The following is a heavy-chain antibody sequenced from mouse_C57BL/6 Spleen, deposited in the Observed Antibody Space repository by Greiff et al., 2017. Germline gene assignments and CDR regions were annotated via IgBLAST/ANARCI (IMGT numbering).Heavy chain of an antibody. CDR2: ISSGSSTI. CDR3: ARSGGYGDFDY. J-gene: IGHJ2*01. V-gene: IGHV5-17*01. Sequence: DVKLVESGGGLVKPGGSLKLSCAASGFTFSDYGMHWVRQAPEKGLEWVAYISSGSSTIYYADTVKGRFTISRDNAKNTLFLQMTSLRSEDTAMYYCARSGGYGDFDYWGQGTTLTVSS. D-gene: IGHD2-2*01. CDR1: GFTFSDYG.